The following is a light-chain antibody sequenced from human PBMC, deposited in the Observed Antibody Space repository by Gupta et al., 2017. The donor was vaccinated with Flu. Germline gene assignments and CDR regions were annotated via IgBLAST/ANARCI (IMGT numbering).Light chain of an antibody. CDR2: AAS. J-gene: IGKJ2*01. CDR3: QQTHSIPQT. Sequence: DIQMTQSPSSLSASVGDRVTITFRTSQNNNSYLNWYQQKPGKAPKLLIYAASSLQSGVPSRFSGSGSGTDFTLTISSLQPEDFATYYCQQTHSIPQTFGQGTKLEIK. CDR1: QNNNSY. V-gene: IGKV1-39*01.